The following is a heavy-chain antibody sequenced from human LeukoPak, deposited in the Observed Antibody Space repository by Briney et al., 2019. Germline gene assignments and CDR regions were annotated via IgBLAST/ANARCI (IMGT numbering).Heavy chain of an antibody. Sequence: PSETLSLTCTVSGGSISSGSYYWSWIRQPTGKGLEWIGRIYTSGSTNYNPSLKSRVTISVDTSKNQFSLKLSSVTAADTAVYYCARVVYGSGSYSGDDDAFDIWGQGTMVTVSS. V-gene: IGHV4-61*02. D-gene: IGHD3-10*01. CDR3: ARVVYGSGSYSGDDDAFDI. J-gene: IGHJ3*02. CDR2: IYTSGST. CDR1: GGSISSGSYY.